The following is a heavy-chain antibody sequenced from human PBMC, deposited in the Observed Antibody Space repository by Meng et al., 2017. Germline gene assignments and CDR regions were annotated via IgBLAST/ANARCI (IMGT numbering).Heavy chain of an antibody. CDR2: INTNTGNP. J-gene: IGHJ4*02. V-gene: IGHV7-4-1*02. Sequence: QGPLVQSGFGLKKPGALVKVSCKAYGYTFTSYAMNWVRQAPGQGLEWMGWINTNTGNPTYAQGFTGRFVFSLDTSVSTAYLQISSLKAEDTAVYYCAREGRVDFDYWGQGTLVTVSS. CDR1: GYTFTSYA. CDR3: AREGRVDFDY. D-gene: IGHD1-26*01.